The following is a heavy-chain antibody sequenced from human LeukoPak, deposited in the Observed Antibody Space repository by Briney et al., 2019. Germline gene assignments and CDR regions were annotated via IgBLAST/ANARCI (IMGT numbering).Heavy chain of an antibody. CDR2: INPNNGGT. J-gene: IGHJ4*02. D-gene: IGHD3-3*01. CDR3: ARGNPPYYDFWSGYCK. CDR1: GYRFTDYY. V-gene: IGHV1-2*02. Sequence: ASVKVSCKASGYRFTDYYIHWVRQPSGQGLEWMGWINPNNGGTKYAQNYQGRVTMTRDTSISTAYMDLSGLTSADTAVCYCARGNPPYYDFWSGYCKWGQGTLVTVSS.